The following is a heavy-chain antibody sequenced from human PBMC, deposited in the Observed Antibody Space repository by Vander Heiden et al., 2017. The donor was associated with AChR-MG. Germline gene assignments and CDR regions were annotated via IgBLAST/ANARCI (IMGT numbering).Heavy chain of an antibody. CDR3: ARDARWGVAYCSGGSCPLDEFDY. CDR1: GFTFSSYS. Sequence: EVQLVESGGGLVKPGGSLRLSCAASGFTFSSYSMNWVRQAPGKGLEWVSSISSSSSYIYDADSVKGRFTISRDNAKNSLYLQMNSLRAEDTAVYYCARDARWGVAYCSGGSCPLDEFDYWGQGTLVTVSS. J-gene: IGHJ4*02. CDR2: ISSSSSYI. V-gene: IGHV3-21*01. D-gene: IGHD2-15*01.